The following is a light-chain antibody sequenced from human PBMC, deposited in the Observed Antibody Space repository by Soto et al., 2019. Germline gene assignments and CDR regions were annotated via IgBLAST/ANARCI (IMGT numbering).Light chain of an antibody. V-gene: IGLV2-11*01. Sequence: QSALTQPRSVSGSPGQSVTISCTGTSSDVGGYNYVSWYQQHPGKAPKLMIYDVSKRPSGVPDRFSGSKSGNTASLTISGLQADDEADYYCCSYAGSDRVFGGGTKLTVL. J-gene: IGLJ3*02. CDR3: CSYAGSDRV. CDR2: DVS. CDR1: SSDVGGYNY.